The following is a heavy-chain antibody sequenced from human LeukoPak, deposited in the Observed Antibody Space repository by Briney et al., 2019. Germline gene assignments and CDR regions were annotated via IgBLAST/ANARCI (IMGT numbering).Heavy chain of an antibody. D-gene: IGHD2-15*01. CDR3: ARHPPWGVVAAKINWFDP. CDR2: IYASGST. Sequence: PSETLSLTCTVSGGSISSYYWSWIRQPAGKGLEWIGRIYASGSTNYNPSLKSRVTISVDTSKNQFSLKLSSVTAADTAVYYCARHPPWGVVAAKINWFDPWGQGTLVTVSS. V-gene: IGHV4-4*07. CDR1: GGSISSYY. J-gene: IGHJ5*02.